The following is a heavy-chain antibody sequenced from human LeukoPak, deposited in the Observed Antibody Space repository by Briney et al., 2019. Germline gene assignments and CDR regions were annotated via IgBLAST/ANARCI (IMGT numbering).Heavy chain of an antibody. D-gene: IGHD5-18*01. CDR1: GYTFTGYY. J-gene: IGHJ4*02. V-gene: IGHV1-3*01. CDR2: INAGNGNT. Sequence: GASVKVSCKASGYTFTGYYMHWVRQAPGQRLEWMGWINAGNGNTKYSQKFQGRVTITRVTSASTAYMELSSLRSEDTAVYYCARGQDRGYSYGSFDYWGQGTLVTVSS. CDR3: ARGQDRGYSYGSFDY.